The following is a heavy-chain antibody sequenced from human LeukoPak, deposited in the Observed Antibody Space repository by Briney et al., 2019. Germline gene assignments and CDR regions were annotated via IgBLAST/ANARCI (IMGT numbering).Heavy chain of an antibody. V-gene: IGHV1-2*02. Sequence: ASVKVSCKASGYTFTGYYMHWVRQAPGQGLEWMGWINPNSGGTNYAQKFQGRVTMTRDTSISTAYMELSRLRSDDTAVYHCARGQRERAAATLKPIDYWGQGTLVTVSS. CDR2: INPNSGGT. CDR3: ARGQRERAAATLKPIDY. D-gene: IGHD6-13*01. CDR1: GYTFTGYY. J-gene: IGHJ4*02.